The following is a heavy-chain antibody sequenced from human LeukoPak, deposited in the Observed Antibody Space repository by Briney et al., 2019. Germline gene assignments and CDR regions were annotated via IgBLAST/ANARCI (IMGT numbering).Heavy chain of an antibody. CDR3: ARDEKGYYYDSSGYYWFDP. D-gene: IGHD3-22*01. CDR1: GVSISSTSYY. J-gene: IGHJ5*02. V-gene: IGHV4-39*07. Sequence: SETLSLTCTVSGVSISSTSYYWGWIRQPPGKGLEWIASIYYSGSTNYNPSLKSRVTMSVDTSKNQFSLKLSSVTAADTAVYYCARDEKGYYYDSSGYYWFDPWGQGTLVTVSS. CDR2: IYYSGST.